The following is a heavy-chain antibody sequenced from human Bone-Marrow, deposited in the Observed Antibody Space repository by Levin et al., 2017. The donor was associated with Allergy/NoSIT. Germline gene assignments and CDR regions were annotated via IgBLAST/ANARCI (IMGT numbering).Heavy chain of an antibody. Sequence: KSGESLKISCKGSGYRFTSYWIGWVRQMPGKGLEWMGMIYPGDSETIYSPSFQGQVTISADESITTAYLQWSSLKASDTALYYCARLSGGFCSSTSCPQELDLWGQGTLVTVSS. CDR2: IYPGDSET. CDR1: GYRFTSYW. CDR3: ARLSGGFCSSTSCPQELDL. D-gene: IGHD2-2*01. J-gene: IGHJ4*02. V-gene: IGHV5-51*01.